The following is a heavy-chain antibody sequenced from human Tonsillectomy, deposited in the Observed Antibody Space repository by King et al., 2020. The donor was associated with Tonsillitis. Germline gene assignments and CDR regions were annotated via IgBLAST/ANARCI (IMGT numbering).Heavy chain of an antibody. CDR3: ARDRHGWTPYYIDN. V-gene: IGHV3-30*01. CDR1: GFTFSSYT. J-gene: IGHJ4*02. CDR2: ISYDGSNK. D-gene: IGHD6-19*01. Sequence: HVQLVESGGGVVQPGRSLRLSCAASGFTFSSYTMHWVRQAPGKGLEWVALISYDGSNKYYADSVKGRFTISRDNSKNTLYLQVNSLRVEDTAVYYCARDRHGWTPYYIDNWGQGTLVTVSS.